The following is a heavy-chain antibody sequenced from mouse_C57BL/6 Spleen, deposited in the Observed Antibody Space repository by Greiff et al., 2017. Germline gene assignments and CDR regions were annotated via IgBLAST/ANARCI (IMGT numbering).Heavy chain of an antibody. Sequence: EVHLVESGGGLVKPGGSLKLSCAASGFTFSDYGMHWVRQAPEKGLEWVAYISSGSSTIYYADTVKGRFTISRANAKNTLFLQMTSLRSEDTAMYYCATSTVVAKNYAMDYWGQGTSVTVSS. D-gene: IGHD1-1*01. CDR1: GFTFSDYG. J-gene: IGHJ4*01. V-gene: IGHV5-17*01. CDR2: ISSGSSTI. CDR3: ATSTVVAKNYAMDY.